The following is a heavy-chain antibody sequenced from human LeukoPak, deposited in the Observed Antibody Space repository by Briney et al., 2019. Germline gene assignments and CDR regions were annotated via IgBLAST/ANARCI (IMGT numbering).Heavy chain of an antibody. V-gene: IGHV1-69*01. CDR1: GGTFSRYA. J-gene: IGHJ4*02. Sequence: ASAKVSCMPSGGTFSRYAISWVRPAPGQGLEWVGGLIPIFGTENYAQKLQGRVTTTSHESTSTAYMELSSLRAEETAVYYCASTGADPASSLYDSSGYYPNWGQGTLVTVSS. CDR3: ASTGADPASSLYDSSGYYPN. D-gene: IGHD3-22*01. CDR2: LIPIFGTE.